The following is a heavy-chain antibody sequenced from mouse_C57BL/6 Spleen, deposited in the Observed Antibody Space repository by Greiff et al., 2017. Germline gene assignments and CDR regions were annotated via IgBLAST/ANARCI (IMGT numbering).Heavy chain of an antibody. D-gene: IGHD2-3*01. Sequence: VQLQQSGAELVKPGASVKLSCKASGYTFTSYWMHWVKQRPGQGLEWIGMIHPNSGSTNYNEKFKSKATLTVDKSSSTAYMQLSSLTSEDSAVYYCAHDGYYVWFAYWGQGTLVTVSA. CDR2: IHPNSGST. CDR1: GYTFTSYW. J-gene: IGHJ3*01. V-gene: IGHV1-64*01. CDR3: AHDGYYVWFAY.